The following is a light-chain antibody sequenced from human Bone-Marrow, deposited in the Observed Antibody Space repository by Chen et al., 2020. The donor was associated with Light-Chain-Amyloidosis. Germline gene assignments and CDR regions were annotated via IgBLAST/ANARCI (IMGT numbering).Light chain of an antibody. Sequence: NFMLTQPHSVSESPGKTVIISCTRSSGSIATNYVQWYQQRPGTSPTTVIYEDDQRPSGVPDRFSGSIDRSSNSASLTISGLKTEDESDYYCQSYQGSSQGVFGGGTKLTVL. CDR1: SGSIATNY. CDR3: QSYQGSSQGV. J-gene: IGLJ3*02. CDR2: EDD. V-gene: IGLV6-57*01.